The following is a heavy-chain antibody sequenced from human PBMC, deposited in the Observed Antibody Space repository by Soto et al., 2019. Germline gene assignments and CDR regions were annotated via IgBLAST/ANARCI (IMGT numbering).Heavy chain of an antibody. V-gene: IGHV4-59*01. D-gene: IGHD2-2*01. CDR2: IHYSGST. J-gene: IGHJ5*02. CDR3: ATSRGNWFDP. CDR1: GGSISSNY. Sequence: PSETLSLTCTVSGGSISSNYWNWIRQPPGKGLEWIGYIHYSGSTIYNPSLKSRVIISVDTSKNQFSLKLSPVTAADTAIYYCATSRGNWFDPWGQGTLVTVSS.